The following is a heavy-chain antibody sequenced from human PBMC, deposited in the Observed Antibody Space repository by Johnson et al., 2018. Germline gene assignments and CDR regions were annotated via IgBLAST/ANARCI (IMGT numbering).Heavy chain of an antibody. CDR1: GFTFNNHA. CDR3: AWSPFRFCSSTCYGGDY. Sequence: QVQLVQSGGGVVQPGKSLRLSCAASGFTFNNHAMHWVRQAPGKGPEWVAVVWHDGVKSFYGDSVKGRFTISRDNSKNTVSLQMNSLRAEDTGVYYCAWSPFRFCSSTCYGGDYWGQGTLVTVSS. V-gene: IGHV3-33*03. CDR2: VWHDGVKS. J-gene: IGHJ4*02. D-gene: IGHD2-2*01.